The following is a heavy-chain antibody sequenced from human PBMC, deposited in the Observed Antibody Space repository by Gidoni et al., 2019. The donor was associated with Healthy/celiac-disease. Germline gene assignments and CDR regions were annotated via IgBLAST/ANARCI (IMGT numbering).Heavy chain of an antibody. Sequence: EVQLVESGGGLVQPGGSLRLSCAASGFTVSSNYMSWVRPAPGKGLEWVSVIYSGDSTYYADSVKGRFTISGDNSKNTLYLQMNSLRAEDTAVYYCARDPYYDSSGPIGYWGQGTLVTVSS. CDR2: IYSGDST. CDR3: ARDPYYDSSGPIGY. J-gene: IGHJ4*02. D-gene: IGHD3-22*01. V-gene: IGHV3-66*01. CDR1: GFTVSSNY.